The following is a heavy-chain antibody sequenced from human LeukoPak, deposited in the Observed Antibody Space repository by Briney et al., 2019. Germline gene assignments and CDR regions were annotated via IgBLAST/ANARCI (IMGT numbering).Heavy chain of an antibody. V-gene: IGHV1-46*01. J-gene: IGHJ6*03. CDR2: INPSGGST. Sequence: ASVKVSCKASGYTFTSYYMHWVRQAPGQGLEWMGIINPSGGSTSYAQKFQGRVTMTRDMSTSTVYMELSSLRSEDTAVCYCARDLGYSYGYYYYYYMDVWGKGTTVTVSS. D-gene: IGHD5-18*01. CDR1: GYTFTSYY. CDR3: ARDLGYSYGYYYYYYMDV.